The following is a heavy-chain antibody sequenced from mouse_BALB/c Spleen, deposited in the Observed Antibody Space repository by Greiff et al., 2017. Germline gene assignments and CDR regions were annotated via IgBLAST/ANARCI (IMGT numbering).Heavy chain of an antibody. V-gene: IGHV5-17*02. CDR3: ARSGDYGSLFAY. J-gene: IGHJ3*01. D-gene: IGHD1-1*01. Sequence: VQLQQSGGGLVQPGGSRKLSCAASGFTFSSFGMHWVRQAPEKGLEWVAYISSGSSTIYYADTVKGRFTISRDNPKNTLFLQMTSLRSEDTAMYYCARSGDYGSLFAYWGQGTLVTVSA. CDR1: GFTFSSFG. CDR2: ISSGSSTI.